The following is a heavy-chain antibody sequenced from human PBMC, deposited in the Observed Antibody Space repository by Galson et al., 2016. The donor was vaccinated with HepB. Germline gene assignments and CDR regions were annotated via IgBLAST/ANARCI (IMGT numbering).Heavy chain of an antibody. CDR3: ARDAVSGNYYFLDY. V-gene: IGHV1-18*01. D-gene: IGHD1-26*01. CDR2: ISAYNGNA. Sequence: SCKASGYTFTSYGFSWVRQAPGQGLEWMGWISAYNGNANYAQKLRGRVTMTTDTSTSTVYMELRSLRSDDTAVYYCARDAVSGNYYFLDYWGQGTLVTVSS. J-gene: IGHJ4*02. CDR1: GYTFTSYG.